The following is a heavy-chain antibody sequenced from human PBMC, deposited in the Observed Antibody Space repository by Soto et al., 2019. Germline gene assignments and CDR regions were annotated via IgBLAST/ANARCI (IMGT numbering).Heavy chain of an antibody. D-gene: IGHD3-3*01. CDR2: ISYDGSNK. V-gene: IGHV3-30*18. J-gene: IGHJ6*02. CDR3: AKDITYYDFWSGYYTGYAPTIYYYYGMDV. Sequence: LRLSCAASGFTFSSYGMHWVRQAPGKGLEWVAVISYDGSNKYYADSVKGRFTISRDNSKNTLYLQMNSLRAEDTAVYYCAKDITYYDFWSGYYTGYAPTIYYYYGMDVWGQGTTVTVSS. CDR1: GFTFSSYG.